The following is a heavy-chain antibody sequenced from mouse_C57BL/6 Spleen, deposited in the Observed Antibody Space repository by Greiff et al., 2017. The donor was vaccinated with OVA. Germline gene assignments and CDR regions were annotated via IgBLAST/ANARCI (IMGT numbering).Heavy chain of an antibody. V-gene: IGHV5-17*01. CDR1: GFTFSDYG. CDR3: ARRGDYDGYAMDY. Sequence: EVMLVESGGGLVKPGGSLKLSCAASGFTFSDYGMHWVRQAPEKGLEWVAYISSGSSTIYYADTVKGRFTISRDNAKNTLFLQMTSLRSEDTAMYYWARRGDYDGYAMDYWGQGTSVTVSS. D-gene: IGHD2-4*01. J-gene: IGHJ4*01. CDR2: ISSGSSTI.